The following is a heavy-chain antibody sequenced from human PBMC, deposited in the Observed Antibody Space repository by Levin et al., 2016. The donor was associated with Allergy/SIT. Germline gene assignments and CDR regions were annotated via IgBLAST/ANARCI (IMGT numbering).Heavy chain of an antibody. Sequence: PGKGLEWIGSIYYSGSTYYNPSLKSRVTISVDTSKNQFSLKLSSVTAADTAVYYCARPRILVAAAGTGDYYGMDVWGQGTTVTVSS. V-gene: IGHV4-39*01. J-gene: IGHJ6*02. CDR3: ARPRILVAAAGTGDYYGMDV. D-gene: IGHD6-13*01. CDR2: IYYSGST.